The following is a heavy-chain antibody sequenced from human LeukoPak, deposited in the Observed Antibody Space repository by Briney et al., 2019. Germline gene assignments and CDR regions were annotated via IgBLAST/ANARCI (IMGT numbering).Heavy chain of an antibody. Sequence: ASVKVSCKASGYTFTSYGISWVRQAPGQGLEWMGWINPNSGGTNYAQKFQGRVTMTRDTSISTAYMELSRLRSDDTAVYYCARERVELLWFGELPYFDYWGQGTLVTVSS. D-gene: IGHD3-10*01. CDR3: ARERVELLWFGELPYFDY. CDR1: GYTFTSYG. J-gene: IGHJ4*02. CDR2: INPNSGGT. V-gene: IGHV1-2*02.